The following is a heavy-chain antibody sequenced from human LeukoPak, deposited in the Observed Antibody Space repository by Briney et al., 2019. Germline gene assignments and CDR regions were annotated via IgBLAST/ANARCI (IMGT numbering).Heavy chain of an antibody. V-gene: IGHV6-1*01. CDR2: TYYRSKWYN. J-gene: IGHJ6*02. CDR3: PSSFGDGYCGGTSCSYYYYGLNV. D-gene: IGHD2-2*03. Sequence: SQTLSLTCAISGDSVSSNSAAWTWIRQSPSRGLEWLGRTYYRSKWYNDYAVSVKSRITINPDTSKNHFSLQLTSVTPEDTAVYSCPSSFGDGYCGGTSCSYYYYGLNVWGQGPTVTAPS. CDR1: GDSVSSNSAA.